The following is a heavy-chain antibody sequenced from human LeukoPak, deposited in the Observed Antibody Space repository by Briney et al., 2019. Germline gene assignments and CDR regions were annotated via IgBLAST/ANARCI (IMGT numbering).Heavy chain of an antibody. V-gene: IGHV1-18*01. CDR3: AREGAGSGWPDY. Sequence: ASVKVSCRASDYTFINYGISWVRQAPGQGLEWMGWINGYNGNTNYAQKLQGRVSMTTDTSTNTAYMELRSLRSDDTAEYYCAREGAGSGWPDYWGQGTLVTVSS. J-gene: IGHJ4*02. D-gene: IGHD6-19*01. CDR1: DYTFINYG. CDR2: INGYNGNT.